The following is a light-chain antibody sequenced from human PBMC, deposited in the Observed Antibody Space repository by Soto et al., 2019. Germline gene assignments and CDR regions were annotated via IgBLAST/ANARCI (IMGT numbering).Light chain of an antibody. CDR3: QRRSNWPPNT. J-gene: IGKJ5*01. V-gene: IGKV3-11*01. Sequence: IVLTQSPATLSLSPGERATLSCRASQSVSRYLAWYQQKPGQSPRLLIYDASNRAAGIPARFSGSGSGTDFTLTISRREPEDFAVYYCQRRSNWPPNTFGQGTRLEIK. CDR1: QSVSRY. CDR2: DAS.